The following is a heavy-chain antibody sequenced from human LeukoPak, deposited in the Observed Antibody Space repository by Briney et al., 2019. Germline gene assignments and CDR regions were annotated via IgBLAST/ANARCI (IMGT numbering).Heavy chain of an antibody. V-gene: IGHV1-2*02. J-gene: IGHJ6*02. CDR2: INPNSGGT. D-gene: IGHD3-3*01. CDR1: GYTFTGYY. CDR3: ARGTPPSVLRFLEWSPPVGMDV. Sequence: ASVKVSCKASGYTFTGYYMHWVRQAPGQGLEWMGWINPNSGGTNYAQKFQGRVTMTRDTSISTAYMELSRLRSDDTAVYYCARGTPPSVLRFLEWSPPVGMDVWGQGTTVIVSS.